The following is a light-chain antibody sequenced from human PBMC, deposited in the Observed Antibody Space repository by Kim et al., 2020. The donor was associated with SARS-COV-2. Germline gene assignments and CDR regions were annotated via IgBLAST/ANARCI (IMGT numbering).Light chain of an antibody. CDR1: QSVNTF. CDR3: QQRNNWLT. Sequence: SLSPGKRATLSCRASQSVNTFVAWYRQKPGQAPRLLIFDASSRATGIPARFSGSGSGTDFTLTISSLEPEDFAVYYCQQRNNWLTFGGGTKVDIK. J-gene: IGKJ4*01. V-gene: IGKV3-11*01. CDR2: DAS.